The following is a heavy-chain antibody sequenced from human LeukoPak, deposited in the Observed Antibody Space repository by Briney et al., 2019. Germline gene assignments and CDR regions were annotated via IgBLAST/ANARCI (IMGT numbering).Heavy chain of an antibody. CDR1: GFTFSSFN. V-gene: IGHV3-21*01. CDR3: ARDPYSGNYGNDYYYYMDV. CDR2: ITSSGTHI. J-gene: IGHJ6*03. Sequence: GGSLRLSCAASGFTFSSFNMNWVRQAPGKAMEWVSSITSSGTHIFYADSVRGRFTISRDNAKHSLHLQMDSLGPDDTAVYYXARDPYSGNYGNDYYYYMDVWGKGTTVTISS. D-gene: IGHD1-26*01.